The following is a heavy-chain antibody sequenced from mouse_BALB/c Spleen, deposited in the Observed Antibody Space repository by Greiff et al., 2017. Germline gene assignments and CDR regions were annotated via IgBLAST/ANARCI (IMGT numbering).Heavy chain of an antibody. CDR2: IDPETGGT. J-gene: IGHJ2*01. CDR1: GYTFTDYE. V-gene: IGHV1-15*01. Sequence: QVQLQQSGAELVRPGASVTLSCKASGYTFTDYEMHWVKQTPVHGLEWIGAIDPETGGTAYNQKFKGKATLTADKSSSTAYMELRSLTSEDSAVYYSILVDYWGQGTTLTVSS. CDR3: ILVDY. D-gene: IGHD1-1*01.